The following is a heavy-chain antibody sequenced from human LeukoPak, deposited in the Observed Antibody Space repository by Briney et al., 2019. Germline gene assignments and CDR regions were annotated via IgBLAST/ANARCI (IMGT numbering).Heavy chain of an antibody. CDR1: GGTFSSYA. CDR3: ARVPEIMGYFDRATKPLDY. J-gene: IGHJ4*02. Sequence: SVKVSCKASGGTFSSYAISWVRQAPGQGLEWMGRIIPILGIANYAQKFQGRVTVTADKSTSTAYMELSSLRSEDTAVYYCARVPEIMGYFDRATKPLDYWGQGTLVTVSS. V-gene: IGHV1-69*04. CDR2: IIPILGIA. D-gene: IGHD3-9*01.